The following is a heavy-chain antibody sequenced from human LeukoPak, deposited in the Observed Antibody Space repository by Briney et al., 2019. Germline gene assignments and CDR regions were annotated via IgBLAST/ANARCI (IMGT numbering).Heavy chain of an antibody. CDR3: AKEGYCSSTSCPFDY. J-gene: IGHJ4*02. D-gene: IGHD2-2*01. V-gene: IGHV3-9*01. CDR2: ISWNSGSI. CDR1: GFTFDDYA. Sequence: GRSLRLSCAASGFTFDDYAMHWVRQAPGKGLEWVSGISWNSGSIGYADSVKGRFTISRDNAKNSLYLQMNSLRAEDTALYYCAKEGYCSSTSCPFDYWGQGTLVTVSS.